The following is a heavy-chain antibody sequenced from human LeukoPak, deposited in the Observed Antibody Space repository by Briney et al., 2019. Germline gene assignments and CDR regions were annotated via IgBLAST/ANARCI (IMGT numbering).Heavy chain of an antibody. CDR2: IYTDGSA. J-gene: IGHJ4*02. CDR1: GFAFSSNY. V-gene: IGHV3-66*02. CDR3: ADSGSYRDY. Sequence: PGGSLRLSCAVSGFAFSSNYMSWVRQAPGKGLEWVSVIYTDGSAYYADSVKGRFTISRDNSKNTLYLQMNSLRAEDTAVYYCADSGSYRDYWGQGTLVTVSS. D-gene: IGHD1-26*01.